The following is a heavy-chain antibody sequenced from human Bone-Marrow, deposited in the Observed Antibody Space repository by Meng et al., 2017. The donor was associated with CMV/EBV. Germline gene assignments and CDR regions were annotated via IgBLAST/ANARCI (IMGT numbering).Heavy chain of an antibody. D-gene: IGHD4-17*01. V-gene: IGHV4-34*01. CDR1: GGSFSGYY. Sequence: LPGAVYGGSFSGYYWSWIRQPPGKGLEWIGEINHSGSTNYNPSLKSRVTISVDTSKNQFSLKLSSVTAADTAVYYCARAIYGFFDYWGQGTLVTVSS. CDR2: INHSGST. CDR3: ARAIYGFFDY. J-gene: IGHJ4*02.